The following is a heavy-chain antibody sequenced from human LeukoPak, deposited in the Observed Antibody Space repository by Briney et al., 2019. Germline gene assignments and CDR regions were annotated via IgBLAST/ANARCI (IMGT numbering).Heavy chain of an antibody. CDR2: IYYSGST. CDR1: GGSISGYY. CDR3: ARVPFFEYYYDSSGDYDAFDI. J-gene: IGHJ3*02. D-gene: IGHD3-22*01. Sequence: SETLSLTCAVSGGSISGYYWSWIRQSPDKGLEWIGYIYYSGSTNYNPSLQSRVTISVDTSKNQFSLKLSSVTAADTAVYYCARVPFFEYYYDSSGDYDAFDIWGQGTMVTVSS. V-gene: IGHV4-59*01.